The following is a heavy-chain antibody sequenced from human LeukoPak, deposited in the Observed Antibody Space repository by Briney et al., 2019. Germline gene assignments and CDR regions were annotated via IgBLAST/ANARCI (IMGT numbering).Heavy chain of an antibody. CDR1: GGSFSGYY. Sequence: SETLSLTCAVYGGSFSGYYWSWIRQPPGKGLEWIGEINHSGSTNYNPSLTSRFTISVDTSKNQFSLKLSSVTAAATGVYYCARGAPAGMDVWGKGTTVTVSS. CDR2: INHSGST. CDR3: ARGAPAGMDV. J-gene: IGHJ6*04. V-gene: IGHV4-34*01.